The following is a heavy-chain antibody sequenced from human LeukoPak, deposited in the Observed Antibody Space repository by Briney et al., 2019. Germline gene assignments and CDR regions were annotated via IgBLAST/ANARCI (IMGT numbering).Heavy chain of an antibody. V-gene: IGHV1-18*01. CDR3: ARRHLIGNGYFDH. CDR2: ISTFSGNT. Sequence: ASVKVSCKASGYAFTNYGVGWLRLAPGQGLQWLGWISTFSGNTNYAQIVQDRVTMTTDTSTNTAYLELRSLRSDDTAVYYCARRHLIGNGYFDHWGQGTLVTVSS. J-gene: IGHJ4*02. CDR1: GYAFTNYG. D-gene: IGHD1-1*01.